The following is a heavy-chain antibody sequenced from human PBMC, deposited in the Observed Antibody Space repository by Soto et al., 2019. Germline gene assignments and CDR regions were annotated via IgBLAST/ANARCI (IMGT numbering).Heavy chain of an antibody. CDR2: IYATGTT. Sequence: SETLSLTCTVSGASISGFYWSWIRKSAGKGLEWIGRIYATGTTDYNPSLKSRVMMSVDTSKKQFSLKLRSVTAADTAVYYCVRDGTKTLRDWLDPWGQGISVTVYS. D-gene: IGHD1-1*01. J-gene: IGHJ5*02. CDR1: GASISGFY. CDR3: VRDGTKTLRDWLDP. V-gene: IGHV4-4*07.